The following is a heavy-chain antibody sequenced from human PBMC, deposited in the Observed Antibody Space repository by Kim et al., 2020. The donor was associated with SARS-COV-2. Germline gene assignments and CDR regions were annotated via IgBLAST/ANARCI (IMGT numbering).Heavy chain of an antibody. CDR2: IYYSGST. CDR1: GGSISSSSYY. CDR3: ATNYTSGWYGEVVEY. J-gene: IGHJ4*02. D-gene: IGHD6-19*01. V-gene: IGHV4-39*01. Sequence: SETLSLTCTVSGGSISSSSYYWGWIRQPPGKGLEWIGSIYYSGSTYYNPSLKSRVTISVDTSKNQFSLKLSSVTAADTAVYYCATNYTSGWYGEVVEYWGQGTLVTVSS.